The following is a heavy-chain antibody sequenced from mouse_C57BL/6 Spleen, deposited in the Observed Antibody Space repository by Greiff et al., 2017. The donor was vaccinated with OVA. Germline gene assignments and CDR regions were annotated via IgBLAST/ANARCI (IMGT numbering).Heavy chain of an antibody. Sequence: EVQLQQSGPELVKPGASVKISCKASGYTFTDYYMNWVKQSHGKSLEWIGDINPNNGGTSYNQKFKGKATLTVDKSSSTAYMELRSLTSEDSAVYYCARPSPDYDGSSPYYFDYWGQGTTLTVSS. CDR2: INPNNGGT. V-gene: IGHV1-26*01. J-gene: IGHJ2*01. CDR3: ARPSPDYDGSSPYYFDY. CDR1: GYTFTDYY. D-gene: IGHD1-1*01.